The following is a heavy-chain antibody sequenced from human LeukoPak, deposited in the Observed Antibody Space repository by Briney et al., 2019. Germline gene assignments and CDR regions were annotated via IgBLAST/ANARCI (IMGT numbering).Heavy chain of an antibody. CDR1: GSSISSYY. J-gene: IGHJ4*02. V-gene: IGHV4-59*01. D-gene: IGHD2/OR15-2a*01. CDR2: IYYSGST. CDR3: ARDRLYNY. Sequence: TSETLSLTCTVSGSSISSYYWSWIRQPPGKGLEWIGYIYYSGSTNYNPSLKSRVTISVDTSKNQFSLKLSSVTAADTAVYYCARDRLYNYWGQGTLVTVSS.